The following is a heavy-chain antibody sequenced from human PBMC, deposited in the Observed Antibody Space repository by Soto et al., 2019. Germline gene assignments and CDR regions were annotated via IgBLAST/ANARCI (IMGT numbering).Heavy chain of an antibody. V-gene: IGHV4-59*01. D-gene: IGHD4-4*01. Sequence: SETLSLTCTVSGGSISSYYWSWIRQPPGKGLEWIGYIYYSGSTNYNPSLKSRVTISVDTSKNQFSLKLSSVTAADTAVYYCARVVLTNYYYGMDVWGQGTTVTVSS. CDR3: ARVVLTNYYYGMDV. CDR1: GGSISSYY. CDR2: IYYSGST. J-gene: IGHJ6*02.